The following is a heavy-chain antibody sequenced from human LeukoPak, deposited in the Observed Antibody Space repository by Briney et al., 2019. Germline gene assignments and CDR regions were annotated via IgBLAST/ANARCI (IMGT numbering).Heavy chain of an antibody. CDR2: IIPIFGTA. CDR3: ARGPHIVVVPAAFGGGYYFDY. D-gene: IGHD2-2*01. V-gene: IGHV1-69*05. CDR1: GYTFTSYG. J-gene: IGHJ4*02. Sequence: ASVKVSCKASGYTFTSYGISWVRQAPGQGLEWMGGIIPIFGTANYAQKFQGRVTITTDESTSTAYMELSSLRSEDTAVYYCARGPHIVVVPAAFGGGYYFDYWGQGTLVTVSS.